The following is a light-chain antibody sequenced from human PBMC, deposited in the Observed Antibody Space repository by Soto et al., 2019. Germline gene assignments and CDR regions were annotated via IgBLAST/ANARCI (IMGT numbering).Light chain of an antibody. CDR3: QQRHMWPIT. CDR1: QSFRGL. CDR2: DAY. Sequence: EVLLTQSAVTLPLSPGERATLSRRASQSFRGLLAWYQQKPGQAPRLLIYDAYNRATGIPPRFSGSGSGTDFTLTISSLEPEDSAVYYCQQRHMWPITFGQGTRLEI. V-gene: IGKV3-11*01. J-gene: IGKJ5*01.